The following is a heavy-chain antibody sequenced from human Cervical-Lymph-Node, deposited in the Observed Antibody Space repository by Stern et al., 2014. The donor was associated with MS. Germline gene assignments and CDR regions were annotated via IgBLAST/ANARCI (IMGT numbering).Heavy chain of an antibody. CDR3: AKWGTGGYGHFDY. Sequence: VQLVESGPGLVKPSETLSLTCTVSGASISSSYWSWIRQPPGKGPEWIAYIYYSGITNYNPSLRSRVTISLDMAKNQFSLKVTSGTAADTAVYYCAKWGTGGYGHFDYWGQGILVTVSS. J-gene: IGHJ4*02. CDR1: GASISSSY. CDR2: IYYSGIT. D-gene: IGHD3-16*01. V-gene: IGHV4-59*01.